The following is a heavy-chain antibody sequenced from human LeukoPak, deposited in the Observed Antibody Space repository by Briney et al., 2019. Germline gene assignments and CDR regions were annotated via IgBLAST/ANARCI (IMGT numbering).Heavy chain of an antibody. J-gene: IGHJ5*02. CDR1: GGSFSGYY. CDR2: INHSGST. CDR3: ARGHSPNCSSTSCYFGP. Sequence: SETLSLTCAVYGGSFSGYYWSWIRQPPGKGLEWIGEINHSGSTNYNPSLKSRVTISVDTSKNQFFLKLSSVTAADTAVYYCARGHSPNCSSTSCYFGPWGQGTLVTVSS. V-gene: IGHV4-34*01. D-gene: IGHD2-2*01.